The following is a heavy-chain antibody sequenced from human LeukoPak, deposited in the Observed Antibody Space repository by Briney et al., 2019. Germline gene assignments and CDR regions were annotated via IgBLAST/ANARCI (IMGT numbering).Heavy chain of an antibody. V-gene: IGHV1-2*06. Sequence: ASVKVSCKASGYTFTGYYTHWVRQAPGQGLEWMGRIHPNNGGTNYAQKFRGRVTMTRDTSISTAYMELSRLRSDDTAVYYCARLGYCSGGNCYSGDGNAFDIWGQGTRVTVSS. CDR1: GYTFTGYY. CDR3: ARLGYCSGGNCYSGDGNAFDI. CDR2: IHPNNGGT. D-gene: IGHD2-15*01. J-gene: IGHJ3*02.